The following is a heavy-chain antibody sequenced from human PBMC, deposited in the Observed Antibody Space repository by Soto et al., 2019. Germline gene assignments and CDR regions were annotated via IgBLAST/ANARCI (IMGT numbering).Heavy chain of an antibody. CDR3: ARNGYGSGSYYPNFDY. V-gene: IGHV4-39*07. Sequence: SETLSLTCTVSGGSISSSSYYWGWIRQPPGKGLEWIGSINHSGSTNYNPSLKSRVTISLDTSKNQFSLKLSSVTAADTAVYYCARNGYGSGSYYPNFDYWGQGTLVTVSS. J-gene: IGHJ4*02. D-gene: IGHD3-10*01. CDR1: GGSISSSSYY. CDR2: INHSGST.